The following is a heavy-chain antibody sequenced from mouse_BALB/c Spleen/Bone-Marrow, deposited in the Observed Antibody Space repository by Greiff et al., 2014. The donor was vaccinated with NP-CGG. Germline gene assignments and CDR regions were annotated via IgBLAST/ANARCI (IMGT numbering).Heavy chain of an antibody. D-gene: IGHD2-3*01. V-gene: IGHV1-54*01. J-gene: IGHJ2*01. CDR2: INPGSGST. CDR1: GYAFTDYL. CDR3: ARYDGYFDY. Sequence: VKLMESGAELVRPGTSVKVSCKTSGYAFTDYLMEWLKQRPGQGLEWIGVINPGSGSTNYNEMFKDKATLTADKSSSTAYIQLSSLTSDDSAVYFCARYDGYFDYWGQGTTLTVSS.